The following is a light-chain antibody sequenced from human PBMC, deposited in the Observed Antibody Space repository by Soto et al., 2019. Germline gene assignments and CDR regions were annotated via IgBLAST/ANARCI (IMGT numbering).Light chain of an antibody. Sequence: EIVMTQSPATLSVSPGERATLSCRASQSVSSYLAWYQQKPGQAPRLLIYGASGRATGIPDRFSGSGSGTDFTLTISRLEPEDFAVYYCQQYTSSLITFGQGTRLEIK. J-gene: IGKJ5*01. CDR3: QQYTSSLIT. CDR2: GAS. CDR1: QSVSSY. V-gene: IGKV3-20*01.